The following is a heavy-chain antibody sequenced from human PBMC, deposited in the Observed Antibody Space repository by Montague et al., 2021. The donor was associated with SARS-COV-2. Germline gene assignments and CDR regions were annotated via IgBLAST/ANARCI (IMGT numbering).Heavy chain of an antibody. Sequence: SETLSLTCTVSGGSISSSSYYWGWIRQPPGKGLEWIGSIYYSGSTYYNPSLKSRVTISVDTSKNQFSLKLSSVTAADTAVYYCARREDYYGSGSYPNRDQGTLVTVSS. J-gene: IGHJ4*02. CDR1: GGSISSSSYY. V-gene: IGHV4-39*01. CDR3: ARREDYYGSGSYPN. D-gene: IGHD3-10*01. CDR2: IYYSGST.